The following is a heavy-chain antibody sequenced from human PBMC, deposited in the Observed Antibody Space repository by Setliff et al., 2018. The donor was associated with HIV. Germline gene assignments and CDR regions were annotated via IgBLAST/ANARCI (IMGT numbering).Heavy chain of an antibody. CDR1: GYSFNNQW. CDR2: IGLSDSDT. D-gene: IGHD6-13*01. V-gene: IGHV5-51*01. Sequence: GESLKISCKNSGYSFNNQWISWVRQMPGKGLEWMGRIGLSDSDTRYTPSYQGRIIMSIDRFRSTAYLQWRSLTPSDSALYYCERQRPPGYSSPYTIEYWGQGTLVTVSS. J-gene: IGHJ4*02. CDR3: ERQRPPGYSSPYTIEY.